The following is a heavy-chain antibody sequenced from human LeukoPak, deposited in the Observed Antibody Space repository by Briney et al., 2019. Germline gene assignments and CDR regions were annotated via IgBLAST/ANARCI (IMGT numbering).Heavy chain of an antibody. CDR2: IYPADSDI. CDR3: ARQEYCSGGSCYTWFDP. V-gene: IGHV5-51*01. D-gene: IGHD2-15*01. CDR1: GYIINNYW. Sequence: GESLKISCKGSGYIINNYWIGWVRQMPGKGLEWMGIIYPADSDIRYSPSFQGQVTISADKSISTAYLQWSSLKASDTAMYYCARQEYCSGGSCYTWFDPWGQGTLVTVSS. J-gene: IGHJ5*02.